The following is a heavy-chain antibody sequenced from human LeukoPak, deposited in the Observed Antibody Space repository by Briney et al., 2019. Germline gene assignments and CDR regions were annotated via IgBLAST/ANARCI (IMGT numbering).Heavy chain of an antibody. CDR2: ISSSSYI. CDR1: GFTFSSYS. J-gene: IGHJ5*02. CDR3: ARGADGVSSNSRGWFDP. V-gene: IGHV3-21*01. Sequence: GGSLRLSCAASGFTFSSYSMNWVRQAPGKGLEWVSSISSSSYIYYADSVKGRFTISRDNAKNSLYLQMNSLRAEDTAVYSCARGADGVSSNSRGWFDPWGQGTLVTVSS. D-gene: IGHD2-15*01.